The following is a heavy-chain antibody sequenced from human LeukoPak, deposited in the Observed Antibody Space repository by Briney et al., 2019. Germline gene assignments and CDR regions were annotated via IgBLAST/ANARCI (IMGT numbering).Heavy chain of an antibody. CDR1: AASISNYY. CDR2: ISTSGST. CDR3: ASPLSGYRYTFDY. V-gene: IGHV4-4*09. J-gene: IGHJ4*02. D-gene: IGHD3-22*01. Sequence: SETLSLTCAVSAASISNYYWSWIRQAPRKGLEWIGYISTSGSTNYNPSLKSRVSISLDTSKNRFSLNLNFVTAADTTVYYCASPLSGYRYTFDYGGQGALVTVSS.